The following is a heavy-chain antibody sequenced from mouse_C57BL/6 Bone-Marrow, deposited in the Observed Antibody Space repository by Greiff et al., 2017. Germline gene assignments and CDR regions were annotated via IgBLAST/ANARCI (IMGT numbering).Heavy chain of an antibody. D-gene: IGHD1-1*01. CDR1: GYTFTDHT. V-gene: IGHV1-78*01. J-gene: IGHJ1*03. Sequence: VKVVESDAELVKPGASVKISCKVSGYTFTDHTIYWMKQRPEQGLEWIGYIYPRDGSTKYNEMFTGKATLTADKSSRTAYMQLSSLTSEDSAVYFYARSDGSSPGWYFDVWGTGTTVTVSS. CDR2: IYPRDGST. CDR3: ARSDGSSPGWYFDV.